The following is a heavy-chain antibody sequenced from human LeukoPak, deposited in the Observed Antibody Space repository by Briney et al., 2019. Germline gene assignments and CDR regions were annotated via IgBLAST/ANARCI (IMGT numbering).Heavy chain of an antibody. D-gene: IGHD2-2*01. V-gene: IGHV1-18*01. CDR1: GYTFTSYG. Sequence: ASVKVSCKASGYTFTSYGISWVRQAPGQGLEWMGWISAYNGNTNYAQKLQGRVTMTTDTSTSTVYMELSSLRSEDTAVYYCARDDCSSTSCYQSIDYWGQGTLVTVSS. CDR2: ISAYNGNT. CDR3: ARDDCSSTSCYQSIDY. J-gene: IGHJ4*02.